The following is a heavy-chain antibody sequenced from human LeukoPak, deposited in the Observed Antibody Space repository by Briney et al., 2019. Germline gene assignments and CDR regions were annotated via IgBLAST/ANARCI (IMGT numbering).Heavy chain of an antibody. J-gene: IGHJ4*02. CDR2: ISADGGST. CDR1: GFNFDAYA. D-gene: IGHD6-13*01. CDR3: AKDKAGTIVWYGRWAIGLFDY. Sequence: GGSLRLSCAASGFNFDAYAMHWVRHAPRKGLQWVSLISADGGSTYYADSVKVRFTISRDNSKNSLYLQMNSLTTEDTAFYYCAKDKAGTIVWYGRWAIGLFDYWGQGTLLTVSS. V-gene: IGHV3-43*02.